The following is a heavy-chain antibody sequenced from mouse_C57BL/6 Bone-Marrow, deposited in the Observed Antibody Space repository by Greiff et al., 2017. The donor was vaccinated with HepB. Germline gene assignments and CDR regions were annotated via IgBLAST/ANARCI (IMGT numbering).Heavy chain of an antibody. CDR1: GYTFTSYT. CDR2: INPSSGYT. J-gene: IGHJ2*01. D-gene: IGHD2-4*01. Sequence: VKLMESGAELARPGASVKMSCKASGYTFTSYTMHWVKQRPGQGLEWIGYINPSSGYTKYNQKFKDKATLTADKSSSTAYMQLSSLTSEDSAVFYCAFYDYDYLDYWGQGTTLTVSS. V-gene: IGHV1-4*01. CDR3: AFYDYDYLDY.